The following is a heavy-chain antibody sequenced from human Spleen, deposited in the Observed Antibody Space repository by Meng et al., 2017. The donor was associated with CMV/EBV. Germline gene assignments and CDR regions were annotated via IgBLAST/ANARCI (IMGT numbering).Heavy chain of an antibody. CDR2: IYYSGST. J-gene: IGHJ6*02. D-gene: IGHD6-6*01. V-gene: IGHV4-39*07. CDR3: ARGRVAARVTGYYYYSGMDV. Sequence: SETLSLTCIVSGGSISSSSYYWGWIRQPPGKGLEWIGSIYYSGSTYYNPSLKSRVTISVDTSKNQFSLKLSSVTAADTAVYYCARGRVAARVTGYYYYSGMDVWGQGTTVTVSS. CDR1: GGSISSSSYY.